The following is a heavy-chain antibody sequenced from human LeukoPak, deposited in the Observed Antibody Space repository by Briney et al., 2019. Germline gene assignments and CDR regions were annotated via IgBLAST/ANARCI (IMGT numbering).Heavy chain of an antibody. CDR2: IYYSGST. J-gene: IGHJ4*02. CDR3: ARRIGGSGSGFDY. Sequence: PSETLSLTCTVSGGSISSSSYYWGWIRQPPGEGLEWIGSIYYSGSTYYNPSLKSRVTKSVDTSKNQFSLKLSSVTAADTAVYYCARRIGGSGSGFDYWGQGTLVTVSS. D-gene: IGHD3-10*01. V-gene: IGHV4-39*01. CDR1: GGSISSSSYY.